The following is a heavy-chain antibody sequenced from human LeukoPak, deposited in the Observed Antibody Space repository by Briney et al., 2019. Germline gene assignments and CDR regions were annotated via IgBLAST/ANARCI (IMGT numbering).Heavy chain of an antibody. V-gene: IGHV4-59*08. D-gene: IGHD4-17*01. J-gene: IGHJ5*02. CDR1: GGSISSYY. CDR2: IYYSGST. Sequence: SETLSLTCTVSGGSISSYYWSWIRQPPGKGLEWIGYIYYSGSTNYNPSLKSRVTISVDTSKNQFSLKLSSVTAADTAVYYCARYGDASWFDPWGQGTLVTVSS. CDR3: ARYGDASWFDP.